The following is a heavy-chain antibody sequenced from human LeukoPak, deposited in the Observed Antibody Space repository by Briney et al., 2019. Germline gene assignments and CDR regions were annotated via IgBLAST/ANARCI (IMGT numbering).Heavy chain of an antibody. J-gene: IGHJ5*02. V-gene: IGHV1-8*03. CDR1: GYTFTSYD. D-gene: IGHD3-10*01. CDR3: ARVVVWFGELWNWFDP. Sequence: ASVKVSCKASGYTFTSYDINWVRQATGQGLEWMGWMNPNSGNTGYAQKFQGRVTITRNTSISTAYMELSSLRSEDTAVYYCARVVVWFGELWNWFDPWGRGTLVTVSS. CDR2: MNPNSGNT.